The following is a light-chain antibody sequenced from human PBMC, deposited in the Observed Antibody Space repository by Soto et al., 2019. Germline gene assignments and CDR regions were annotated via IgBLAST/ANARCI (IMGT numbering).Light chain of an antibody. J-gene: IGKJ1*01. V-gene: IGKV3-15*01. CDR1: QSVSSN. CDR2: GAS. CDR3: QRDNNRPPGT. Sequence: TQSPGSRSVSPGERATFPCRASQSVSSNLAWYQQKPGQAPRLLIYGASTRATGIPARFSGSGSGTEFTLTVCGLETEAFPVYYCQRDNNRPPGTFGQGTKVDIK.